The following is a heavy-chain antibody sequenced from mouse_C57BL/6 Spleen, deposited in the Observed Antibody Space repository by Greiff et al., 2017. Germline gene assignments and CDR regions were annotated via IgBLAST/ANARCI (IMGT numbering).Heavy chain of an antibody. CDR1: GYTFTSYT. CDR2: INPSSGYT. CDR3: ARDKEAWFAY. V-gene: IGHV1-4*01. D-gene: IGHD1-3*01. Sequence: VQRVESGAELARPGASVKMSCKASGYTFTSYTMHWVKQRPGQGLEWIGYINPSSGYTKYNQKFKDKATLTADKSSSTAYMQLSSLTSEDSAVYYCARDKEAWFAYWGQGTLVTVSA. J-gene: IGHJ3*01.